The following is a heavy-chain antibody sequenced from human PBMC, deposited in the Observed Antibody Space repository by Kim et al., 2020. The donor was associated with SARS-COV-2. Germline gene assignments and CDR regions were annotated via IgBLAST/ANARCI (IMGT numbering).Heavy chain of an antibody. V-gene: IGHV3-23*01. D-gene: IGHD2-15*01. Sequence: GGSLRLSCAASGFTFSTYAMSWVRQAPGKGLEWVSVISGSDGSTYYADSVKGRFTISRDNSKNTLYLQMNSLRAEDTAVYYCAKLSGGSYYSPGDYWGQGTLVTVSS. CDR3: AKLSGGSYYSPGDY. CDR2: ISGSDGST. J-gene: IGHJ4*02. CDR1: GFTFSTYA.